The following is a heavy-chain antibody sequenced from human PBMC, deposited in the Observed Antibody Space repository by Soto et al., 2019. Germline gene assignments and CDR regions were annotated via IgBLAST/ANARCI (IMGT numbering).Heavy chain of an antibody. V-gene: IGHV3-30*03. J-gene: IGHJ4*02. Sequence: QVQLVESGGGVVQPGRSLRPSCAASGFTFSSYGMHWVRQAPGKGLEWLTVVSYDGTNKSYADSVRGRFSISRDNSKNTLYLQMNSLRAEDTAVYYCAHPGGYCSGGTCVTADYWGQGTLVTVSS. CDR1: GFTFSSYG. CDR3: AHPGGYCSGGTCVTADY. D-gene: IGHD2-15*01. CDR2: VSYDGTNK.